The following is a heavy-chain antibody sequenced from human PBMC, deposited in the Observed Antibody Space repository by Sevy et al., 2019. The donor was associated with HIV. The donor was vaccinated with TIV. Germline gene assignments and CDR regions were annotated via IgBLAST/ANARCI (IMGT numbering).Heavy chain of an antibody. J-gene: IGHJ5*02. Sequence: ASLKVSCKASGYTFNNYGISWVRQAPGQGLEWIGWISTYNDNTNFAQTLQGRVTMTTDTSTSTAYMELRSLRSDDTAIYYCARAYSSNWKFDPWGQGTLVTVSS. D-gene: IGHD6-13*01. CDR2: ISTYNDNT. CDR1: GYTFNNYG. CDR3: ARAYSSNWKFDP. V-gene: IGHV1-18*04.